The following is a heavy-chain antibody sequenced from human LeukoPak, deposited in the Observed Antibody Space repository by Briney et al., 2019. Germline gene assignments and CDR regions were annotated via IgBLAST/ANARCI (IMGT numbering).Heavy chain of an antibody. D-gene: IGHD2-2*02. CDR2: IKSKSERGTT. CDR1: GFTFSNGW. V-gene: IGHV3-15*01. Sequence: GGSLRLSCAASGFTFSNGWTSWVRQALGKGLEWVGRIKSKSERGTTDYAAPVKGRFTISRDGSTNTVYLHMNSLKTEDTAVYFCTSNLYCSTSSCYTLDNWGQGTLVAVSP. CDR3: TSNLYCSTSSCYTLDN. J-gene: IGHJ4*02.